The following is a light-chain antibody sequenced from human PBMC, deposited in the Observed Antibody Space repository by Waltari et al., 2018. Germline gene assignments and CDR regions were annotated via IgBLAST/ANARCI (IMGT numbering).Light chain of an antibody. V-gene: IGLV1-44*01. CDR1: SSNIGTNA. Sequence: QSVLTQPPSTSGAPGQRVTISCSGTSSNIGTNAVNWYQQFTGTAPKLLIYFDNKRPSGVPYRVSGSKSGASASLAISGLQSYDEADYYCAVWDDTLNGWMFGGGTKVTV. CDR2: FDN. J-gene: IGLJ3*02. CDR3: AVWDDTLNGWM.